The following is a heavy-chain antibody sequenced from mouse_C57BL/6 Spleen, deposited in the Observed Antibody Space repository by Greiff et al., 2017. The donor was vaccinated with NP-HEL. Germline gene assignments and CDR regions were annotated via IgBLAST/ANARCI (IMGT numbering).Heavy chain of an antibody. D-gene: IGHD1-3*01. CDR2: ISDGGSYT. CDR1: GFTFSSYA. J-gene: IGHJ2*01. CDR3: ARVSGNHYFDY. Sequence: EVKLVESGGGLVKPGGSLKLSCAASGFTFSSYAMSWVRQTPEKRLEWVATISDGGSYTYYPDNVKGRFTISRDNAKNNLYLQMSHLKSEDTAMYYCARVSGNHYFDYWGQGTTLTVSS. V-gene: IGHV5-4*03.